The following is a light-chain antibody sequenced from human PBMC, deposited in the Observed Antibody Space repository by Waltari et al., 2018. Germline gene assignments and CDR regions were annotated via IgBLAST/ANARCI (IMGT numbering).Light chain of an antibody. V-gene: IGKV3-15*01. CDR3: QQYNNWWT. J-gene: IGKJ1*01. CDR1: QSVSSS. Sequence: EIVMTQSPATLSVSPGDRATLSCRASQSVSSSLAWYQQKPGQAPRLLVYGASTRATGIPARFSGSGSGTEFTLTISSLQSEDVAIYYCQQYNNWWTFGQGTKVEIK. CDR2: GAS.